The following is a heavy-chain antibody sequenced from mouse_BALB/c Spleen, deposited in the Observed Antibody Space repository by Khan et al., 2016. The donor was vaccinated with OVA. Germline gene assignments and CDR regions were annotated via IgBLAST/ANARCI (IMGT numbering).Heavy chain of an antibody. J-gene: IGHJ2*01. V-gene: IGHV5-17*02. CDR2: ISGDTSTI. D-gene: IGHD1-1*01. CDR3: ATSYFYGYYFDY. Sequence: EVELVESGGGLVQPGGSRKLSCAASGFTFSNYGMHWVRQAPEKGLEWVALISGDTSTIYYADTVKGRFTISRDNPKNTLFLQMTSLMSEDTARYCWATSYFYGYYFDYWGPGTTLTVSS. CDR1: GFTFSNYG.